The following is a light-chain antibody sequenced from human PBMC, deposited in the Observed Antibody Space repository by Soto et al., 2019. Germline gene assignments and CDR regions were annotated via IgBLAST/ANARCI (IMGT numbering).Light chain of an antibody. CDR2: GAS. CDR1: QSVSSSY. J-gene: IGKJ2*01. CDR3: QQYGSSPPYT. Sequence: EIVLTQSPGTLSLSPGERATLSCRASQSVSSSYLAWYQQKPGQAPRLLIYGASSRATGIPDRFSGSGSGTDLTLTIRRREPEDVAVYYCQQYGSSPPYTFGQGPKLEIK. V-gene: IGKV3-20*01.